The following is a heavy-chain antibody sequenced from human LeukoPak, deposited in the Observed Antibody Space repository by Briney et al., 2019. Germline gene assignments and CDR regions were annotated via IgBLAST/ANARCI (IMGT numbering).Heavy chain of an antibody. Sequence: ASVKVSCKASGYTFTSYDINWVRQATGQGLEWMGWMNPNSGNTGYAQKFQGRVTMTRNTSISTAYMELSSLRPEDTAVYYCARRYGSGSYQTFDPWGQGTLVTVSS. V-gene: IGHV1-8*01. CDR3: ARRYGSGSYQTFDP. J-gene: IGHJ5*02. D-gene: IGHD3-10*01. CDR1: GYTFTSYD. CDR2: MNPNSGNT.